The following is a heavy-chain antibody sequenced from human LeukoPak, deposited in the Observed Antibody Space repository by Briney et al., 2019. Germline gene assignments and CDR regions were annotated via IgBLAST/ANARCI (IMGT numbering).Heavy chain of an antibody. CDR1: GGSTSSYY. V-gene: IGHV4-59*01. CDR2: IYHSGST. D-gene: IGHD3-10*01. CDR3: ARTSAGSLAGYYFDF. Sequence: SETLSLTCTVSGGSTSSYYWSWIRQPPGKGLEWIGYIYHSGSTNYNPSLKSRVTISVDTSKNQFSLKLNSVTAADTAVYYCARTSAGSLAGYYFDFWGQGTLVTVSS. J-gene: IGHJ4*02.